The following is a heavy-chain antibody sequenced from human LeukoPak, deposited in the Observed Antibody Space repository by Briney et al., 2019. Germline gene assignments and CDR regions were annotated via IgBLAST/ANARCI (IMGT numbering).Heavy chain of an antibody. CDR3: ASTYYDSSGYYYFDY. Sequence: SETVSLTCAVCGGSFCEYYWSWIRQPPPKERHWIGEVNHSGSTNYYPSRKSRVTISVDTSKNQFSLKLSSVTAADTAVYYCASTYYDSSGYYYFDYWGQGTLVTVSS. D-gene: IGHD3-22*01. CDR1: GGSFCEYY. CDR2: VNHSGST. J-gene: IGHJ4*02. V-gene: IGHV4-34*01.